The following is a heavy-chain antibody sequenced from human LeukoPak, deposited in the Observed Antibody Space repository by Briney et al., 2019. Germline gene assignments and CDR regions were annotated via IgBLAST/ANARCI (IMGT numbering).Heavy chain of an antibody. CDR2: ISAYNGNT. J-gene: IGHJ4*02. CDR1: GYTFTSYG. Sequence: EASVRVSCKASGYTFTSYGISWVRQAPGQGLEWMGWISAYNGNTNYAQKLQGRVTMTTDTSTSTAYMELRSLRSDDTAVYYCARDRRGMTTSDWGQGTLVTVSS. CDR3: ARDRRGMTTSD. D-gene: IGHD2/OR15-2a*01. V-gene: IGHV1-18*01.